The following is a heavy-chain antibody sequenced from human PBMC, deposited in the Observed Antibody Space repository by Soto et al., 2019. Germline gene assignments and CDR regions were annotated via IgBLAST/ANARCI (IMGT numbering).Heavy chain of an antibody. CDR1: GFTFSSYN. CDR3: ARGVGYCSGGSCYLDS. J-gene: IGHJ4*02. CDR2: ISSSSTTI. V-gene: IGHV3-48*01. Sequence: ESGGGLVQPGGSLRLSCAASGFTFSSYNMNWVRQAPGKGLEWVSYISSSSTTIHYGDSVKGRFTISRDNAKNSLYLQMNSLRGEDTAVYYCARGVGYCSGGSCYLDSWGQGTLVTVSS. D-gene: IGHD2-15*01.